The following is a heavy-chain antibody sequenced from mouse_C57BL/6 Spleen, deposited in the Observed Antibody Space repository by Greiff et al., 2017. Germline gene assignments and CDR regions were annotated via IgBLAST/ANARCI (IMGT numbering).Heavy chain of an antibody. CDR3: TVDSSGFYAMDY. V-gene: IGHV6-3*01. CDR2: IRLKSDNYAT. CDR1: GFTFSNYW. D-gene: IGHD3-2*02. J-gene: IGHJ4*01. Sequence: EVKLVESGGGLVQPGGSMKLSCVASGFTFSNYWMNWVRQSPEKGLEWVAQIRLKSDNYATHYAESVKGRFTISRDDSKSSVYLQMNNLRAEDTGIYYCTVDSSGFYAMDYWGQGTSVTVSS.